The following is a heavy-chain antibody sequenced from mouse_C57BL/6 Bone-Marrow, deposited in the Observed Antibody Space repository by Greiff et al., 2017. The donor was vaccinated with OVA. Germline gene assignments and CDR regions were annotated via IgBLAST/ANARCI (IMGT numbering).Heavy chain of an antibody. J-gene: IGHJ1*03. CDR1: GYTFTSYW. CDR3: AMGYYYGSSYGYFDV. D-gene: IGHD1-1*01. Sequence: QVQLQQPGAELVKPGASVKVSCKASGYTFTSYWMHWVKQRPGQGLEWIGRLHPSDSDTNYNQKFKGKATLTVDKSSSTAYMQLSSLTSEDSAVYYCAMGYYYGSSYGYFDVWGTGTTVTVSS. V-gene: IGHV1-74*01. CDR2: LHPSDSDT.